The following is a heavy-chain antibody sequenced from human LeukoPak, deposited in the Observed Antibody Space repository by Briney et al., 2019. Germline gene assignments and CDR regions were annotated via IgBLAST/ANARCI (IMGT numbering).Heavy chain of an antibody. J-gene: IGHJ5*02. V-gene: IGHV4-59*12. Sequence: SETLSLTCTVSGGSISGYYWSWIRQPPGKGLQWIGYIHYSGSTHYNPSLKSRVTISVDKSKNQFSLKLNSVTAADTAVYYCARDYCTSTTCPNWFDPWGQGTLVTVSS. CDR2: IHYSGST. CDR3: ARDYCTSTTCPNWFDP. D-gene: IGHD2-2*01. CDR1: GGSISGYY.